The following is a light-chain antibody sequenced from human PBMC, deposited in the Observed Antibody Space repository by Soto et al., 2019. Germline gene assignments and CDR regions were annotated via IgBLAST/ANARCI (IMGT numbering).Light chain of an antibody. CDR1: QSIDSY. CDR2: AAS. Sequence: DIQMTQSPSSLSASVGDRVTITCRASQSIDSYLNWYQHKPGKAPQLLIYAASSLQSGVPSRFSGSGSGTAFTLTISSLQPEDVATYYCQESYSILYTFGQGTKV. V-gene: IGKV1-39*01. J-gene: IGKJ2*01. CDR3: QESYSILYT.